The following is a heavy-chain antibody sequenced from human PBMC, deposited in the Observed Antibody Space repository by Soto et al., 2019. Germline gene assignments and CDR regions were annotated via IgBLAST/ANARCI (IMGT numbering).Heavy chain of an antibody. V-gene: IGHV3-53*01. CDR1: GFTASTNY. J-gene: IGHJ5*02. D-gene: IGHD5-12*01. CDR3: AREAHSGYDLYPRNRWFDP. CDR2: IYSGGDT. Sequence: PGGSLRLSCAASGFTASTNYMSWVRQAPGKGLEWVSVIYSGGDTYYADSVKGRFTISRDNSKNTLYLQMNSLRAEDTALYYCAREAHSGYDLYPRNRWFDPWGQGTLVTVSS.